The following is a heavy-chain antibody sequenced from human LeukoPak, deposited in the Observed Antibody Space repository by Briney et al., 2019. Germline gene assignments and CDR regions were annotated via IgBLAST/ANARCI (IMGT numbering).Heavy chain of an antibody. J-gene: IGHJ4*02. V-gene: IGHV4-39*07. Sequence: PSETLSLTCTVSGGSISSSSYYWGWIRQPPGKGLEWIGSIYYSGSTYYNPSLKSRVTISVDTSKNQFSLKLSSVTAADTAVYYCARVRAIAAAYYYFDYWGQGTLVTVSS. CDR2: IYYSGST. CDR3: ARVRAIAAAYYYFDY. CDR1: GGSISSSSYY. D-gene: IGHD6-13*01.